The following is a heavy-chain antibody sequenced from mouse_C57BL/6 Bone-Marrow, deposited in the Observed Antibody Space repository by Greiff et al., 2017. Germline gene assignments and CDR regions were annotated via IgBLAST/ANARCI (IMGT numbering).Heavy chain of an antibody. CDR2: IYPSDSET. CDR3: ARFYYYGSSRGAFAY. D-gene: IGHD1-1*01. Sequence: VQLQQSGAELVRPGSSVKLSCKASGYTFTSYWMDWVKQRPGQGLEWIGNIYPSDSETHYNQKFKDKATLTVDKSSSTAYMQLSSLTSEDSAVYYCARFYYYGSSRGAFAYWGQGTLVTVSA. J-gene: IGHJ3*01. CDR1: GYTFTSYW. V-gene: IGHV1-61*01.